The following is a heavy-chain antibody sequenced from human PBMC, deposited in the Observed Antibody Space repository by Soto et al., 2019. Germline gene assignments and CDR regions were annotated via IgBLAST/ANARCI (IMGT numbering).Heavy chain of an antibody. CDR1: GFTFSGYW. CDR3: ARGYYDYIWGSYRLTPVDY. Sequence: QPGGSLRLSCAASGFTFSGYWMSWVRQAPGKGLEWVANIKQDGSEKYYVDSVKGRFTISRDNAKNSLYLLMNSLRAEDTAVYYCARGYYDYIWGSYRLTPVDYWGQGTLVTVSS. CDR2: IKQDGSEK. J-gene: IGHJ4*02. D-gene: IGHD3-16*02. V-gene: IGHV3-7*03.